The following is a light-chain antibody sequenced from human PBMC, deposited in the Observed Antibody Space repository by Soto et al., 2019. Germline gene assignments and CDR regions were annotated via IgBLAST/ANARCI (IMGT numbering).Light chain of an antibody. Sequence: QSVLTQPPSAPGSPGQSVTISCTGTSSDVGGYNYVSWYQQHPGKAPKLVIYEVSKRPSGVPDRFSGSKSGNTASLTVSGLQAEDEADYYCAAWDDSLNGYVFGTGTKVTVL. V-gene: IGLV2-8*01. J-gene: IGLJ1*01. CDR2: EVS. CDR1: SSDVGGYNY. CDR3: AAWDDSLNGYV.